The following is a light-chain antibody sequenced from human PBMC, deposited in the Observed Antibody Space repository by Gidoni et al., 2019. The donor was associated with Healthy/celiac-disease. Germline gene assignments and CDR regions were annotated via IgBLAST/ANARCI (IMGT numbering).Light chain of an antibody. CDR2: EVS. Sequence: QSALTQPASVSGSPGTSITISCTGTSSDVGGYNYVSWYQQPPGKAPKLMIYEVSNRPSGVSNRFSGSKSGNTASLTISGLQAEDEADYYCSSYTSSSSWVFGGGTKLTVL. CDR1: SSDVGGYNY. J-gene: IGLJ3*02. V-gene: IGLV2-14*01. CDR3: SSYTSSSSWV.